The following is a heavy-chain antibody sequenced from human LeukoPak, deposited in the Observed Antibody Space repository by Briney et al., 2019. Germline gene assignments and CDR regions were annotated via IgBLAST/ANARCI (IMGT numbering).Heavy chain of an antibody. Sequence: PGGSLRLSCAASGFTFSSYSMNWVRQAPGKGLEWVSYISSSSSTIYYADSVKGRFTISRDNAKNSLYLQMNSLRDEDTAVYYCARESYDYIWGSYYFDYWGQGTLVTVSS. CDR3: ARESYDYIWGSYYFDY. CDR2: ISSSSSTI. V-gene: IGHV3-48*02. J-gene: IGHJ4*02. CDR1: GFTFSSYS. D-gene: IGHD3-16*01.